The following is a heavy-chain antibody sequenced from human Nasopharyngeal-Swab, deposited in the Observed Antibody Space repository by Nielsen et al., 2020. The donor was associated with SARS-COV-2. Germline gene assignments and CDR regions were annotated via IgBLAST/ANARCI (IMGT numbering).Heavy chain of an antibody. V-gene: IGHV1-69*13. Sequence: SVKVSCKASGYTFTSYDINWVRQAPGQGLEWMGGIIPIFGTANYAQKFQGRVTITADESTSTAYMELSSLRSEDTAVYYCARQICIAAAGNLMGTCHWFNPWGQGTLVTVSS. CDR2: IIPIFGTA. CDR1: GYTFTSYD. J-gene: IGHJ5*02. D-gene: IGHD6-13*01. CDR3: ARQICIAAAGNLMGTCHWFNP.